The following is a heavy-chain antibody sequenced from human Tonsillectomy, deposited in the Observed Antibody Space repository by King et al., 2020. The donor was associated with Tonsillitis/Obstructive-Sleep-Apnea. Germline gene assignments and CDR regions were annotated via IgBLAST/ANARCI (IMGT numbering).Heavy chain of an antibody. CDR1: GGSISSYY. CDR3: ARLGLCYSNRCLPDS. Sequence: VQLQESGPGLVKPSETLSLTCTVTGGSISSYYWNWIRQPPGKGLEWVCHIHYSGSTTYNPSLKSRATMSIDTSKSQLSLKLSSVTAADTAIYYCARLGLCYSNRCLPDSWGQGTLVTVAS. D-gene: IGHD6-13*01. CDR2: IHYSGST. J-gene: IGHJ4*02. V-gene: IGHV4-59*01.